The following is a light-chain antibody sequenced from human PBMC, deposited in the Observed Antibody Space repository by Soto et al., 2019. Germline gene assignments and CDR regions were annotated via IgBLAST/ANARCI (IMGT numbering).Light chain of an antibody. V-gene: IGKV1-12*02. CDR2: TAS. CDR3: QQADSLPSIT. CDR1: QDISNW. Sequence: DIQMTQSPSSVSASVGDRVTITCRASQDISNWLAWYQHKPGKAPKLLIYTASSLQGGVPSRFSGGGSGTEFTLTISSLQPDDFATYYSQQADSLPSITFGQGTRLEV. J-gene: IGKJ2*01.